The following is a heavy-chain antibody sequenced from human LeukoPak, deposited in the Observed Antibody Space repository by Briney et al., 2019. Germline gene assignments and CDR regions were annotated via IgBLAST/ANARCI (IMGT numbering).Heavy chain of an antibody. CDR2: ITASSTAI. D-gene: IGHD3-9*01. J-gene: IGHJ4*02. V-gene: IGHV3-21*01. Sequence: GGSLRLSCAASGFTFSSYNMNWVRQAPGKGLEWVSSITASSTAIYSADSVKGRFTISRDNAKNLLYLQMNSLRAEDTAVYYCARTYYDILTGYNPYFDYWGRGILVTVSS. CDR3: ARTYYDILTGYNPYFDY. CDR1: GFTFSSYN.